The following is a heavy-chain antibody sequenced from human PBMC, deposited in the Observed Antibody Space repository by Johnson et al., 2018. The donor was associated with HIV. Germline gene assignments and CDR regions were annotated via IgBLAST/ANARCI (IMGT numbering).Heavy chain of an antibody. V-gene: IGHV3-74*03. Sequence: EVQLVESGGGVVQPGRSLRLSCAASGFTFSDYGMHWVRQATGKGLEWVSAIGTEGSGTTYADSVKGRFTISRDNAKNTVYLQMISLRAEDMAVYYCARSRWADDAFDGWGQGTMVTVSS. J-gene: IGHJ3*01. CDR2: IGTEGSGT. D-gene: IGHD1-26*01. CDR1: GFTFSDYG. CDR3: ARSRWADDAFDG.